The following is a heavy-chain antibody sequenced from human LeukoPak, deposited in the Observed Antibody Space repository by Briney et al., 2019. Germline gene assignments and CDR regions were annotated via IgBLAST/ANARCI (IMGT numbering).Heavy chain of an antibody. J-gene: IGHJ4*02. CDR2: IIPIFGTA. V-gene: IGHV1-69*05. CDR1: GGTFSSYA. Sequence: SVKVSCKASGGTFSSYAISWVRQAPGQGLEWMGGIIPIFGTANYAQKFQGRVTITTDESTSTAYMELSSLRSEDTAVYYCARDGGYDSSGYYRVYFDYCGQGTLVTVSS. D-gene: IGHD3-22*01. CDR3: ARDGGYDSSGYYRVYFDY.